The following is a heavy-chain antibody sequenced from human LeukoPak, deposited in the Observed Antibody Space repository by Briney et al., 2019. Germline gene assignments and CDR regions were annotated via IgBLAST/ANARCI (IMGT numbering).Heavy chain of an antibody. J-gene: IGHJ3*02. CDR1: GFTFSSYD. Sequence: GGSLRLSCAASGFTFSSYDMHWVRQAPGKGLEWVAFIRYDGSNKYYADSVKGRFTISRDNSKNTLYLQMNSLRAEDTAVYYCAKDQTSFPGSFDIWGQGTMVTVSS. D-gene: IGHD2-21*01. CDR2: IRYDGSNK. V-gene: IGHV3-30*02. CDR3: AKDQTSFPGSFDI.